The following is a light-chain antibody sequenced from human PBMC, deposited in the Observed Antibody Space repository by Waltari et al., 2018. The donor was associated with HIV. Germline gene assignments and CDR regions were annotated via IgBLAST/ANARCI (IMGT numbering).Light chain of an antibody. Sequence: QSVLTQPPSVSAAPGQKVTIPCPGRTSNIGHESVSWYQHFPGAAPRLLIYDNNKRPSGIPDRFSGSRSGTSATLGITGLQTGDEAHYYCGTWDRSLSAAVFGGGTKLTVL. J-gene: IGLJ3*02. CDR1: TSNIGHES. CDR2: DNN. V-gene: IGLV1-51*01. CDR3: GTWDRSLSAAV.